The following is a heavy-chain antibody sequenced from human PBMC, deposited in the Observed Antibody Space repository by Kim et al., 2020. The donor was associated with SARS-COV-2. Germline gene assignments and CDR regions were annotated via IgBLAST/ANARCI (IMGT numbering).Heavy chain of an antibody. D-gene: IGHD2-2*01. V-gene: IGHV4-4*07. J-gene: IGHJ6*02. CDR1: GGSISSYY. CDR2: IYTSGST. CDR3: ARDPAGSSTSWGDTPKRKYGMDV. Sequence: SETLSLTCTVSGGSISSYYWSWIRQPAGKGLEWIGRIYTSGSTNYNPSLKSRVTMSVDTSKNQFSLKLSSVTAADTAVYYCARDPAGSSTSWGDTPKRKYGMDVWGQGTTVTVSS.